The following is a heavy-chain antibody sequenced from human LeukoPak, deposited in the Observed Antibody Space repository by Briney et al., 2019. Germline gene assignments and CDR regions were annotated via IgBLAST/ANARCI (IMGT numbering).Heavy chain of an antibody. J-gene: IGHJ4*02. CDR2: ISSSSSYI. CDR3: ARGRGGSSWYVY. CDR1: GFTFSSYS. D-gene: IGHD6-13*01. Sequence: GGSLRLSCAASGFTFSSYSMNWVRQAPGKGLEWVSSISSSSSYIYYADSVKGRFTISRDNAKNSLYLQMNSLRAEDTAVYYCARGRGGSSWYVYWGQGTLVTVSS. V-gene: IGHV3-21*01.